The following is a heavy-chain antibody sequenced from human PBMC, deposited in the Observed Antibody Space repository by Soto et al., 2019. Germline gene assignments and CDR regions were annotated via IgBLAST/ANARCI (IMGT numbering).Heavy chain of an antibody. D-gene: IGHD3-22*01. Sequence: VAVIWYDGSNKYYADSVKGRFTISRDNSKNTLYLQMNSLRAEDTAVYYCARDLLDSAPGTLQHWGQGTLVTVSS. V-gene: IGHV3-33*01. CDR2: IWYDGSNK. CDR3: ARDLLDSAPGTLQH. J-gene: IGHJ1*01.